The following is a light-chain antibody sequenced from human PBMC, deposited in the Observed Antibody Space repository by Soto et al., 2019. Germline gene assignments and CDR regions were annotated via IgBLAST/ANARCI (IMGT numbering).Light chain of an antibody. J-gene: IGLJ3*02. V-gene: IGLV2-11*01. CDR2: DVT. CDR3: CSYAGAYTWM. CDR1: SSDVGGYNY. Sequence: QSALTQPPSASGSPGQSVTISCTGTSSDVGGYNYVSWYQQHPGKAPKLLIYDVTRRPSGVPDRFSGSKSGNTASLTISGLQAEDEADYYCCSYAGAYTWMFGGGTKLTVL.